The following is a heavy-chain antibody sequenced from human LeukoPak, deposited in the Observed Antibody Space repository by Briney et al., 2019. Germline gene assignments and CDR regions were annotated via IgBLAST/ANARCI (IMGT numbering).Heavy chain of an antibody. J-gene: IGHJ4*02. D-gene: IGHD6-19*01. V-gene: IGHV3-21*01. CDR2: ISSSSSYI. CDR1: GFTFSSYS. CDR3: ARVSIGWYSFDY. Sequence: GGSLRLSCAASGFTFSSYSMNWVRQAPGKGLEWVSSISSSSSYIYYADSVKGRFTISRDNAKDTVYLQMNSLRAEDTAVYYCARVSIGWYSFDYWGQGTLVTVSS.